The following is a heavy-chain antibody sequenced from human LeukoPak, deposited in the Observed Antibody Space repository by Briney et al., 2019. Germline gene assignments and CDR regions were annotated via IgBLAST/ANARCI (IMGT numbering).Heavy chain of an antibody. V-gene: IGHV3-7*01. CDR1: GGSISSYY. CDR3: ARSGSLDY. D-gene: IGHD1-26*01. Sequence: ETLSLTCTVSGGSISSYYWSWVRQAPGKGLEWVANIKQDGSEKYYVDSVKGRFTISRDNAKNSLYLQMNSLRAEDTAVYYCARSGSLDYWGQGTLVTVSS. CDR2: IKQDGSEK. J-gene: IGHJ4*02.